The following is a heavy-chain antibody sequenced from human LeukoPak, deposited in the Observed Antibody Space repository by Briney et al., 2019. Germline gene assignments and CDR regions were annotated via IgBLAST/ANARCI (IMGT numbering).Heavy chain of an antibody. CDR3: ARSHRTFTKTIAVAGTPEYFQH. CDR2: INPSGGST. D-gene: IGHD6-19*01. CDR1: GYTFTSYY. V-gene: IGHV1-46*01. J-gene: IGHJ1*01. Sequence: ASVKVSCKASGYTFTSYYMHWVRQAPGQGLEWMGIINPSGGSTSYAQKFQGRVTMTRDTSTSTVYMELSRLRSDDTAVYYCARSHRTFTKTIAVAGTPEYFQHWGQGTLVTVSS.